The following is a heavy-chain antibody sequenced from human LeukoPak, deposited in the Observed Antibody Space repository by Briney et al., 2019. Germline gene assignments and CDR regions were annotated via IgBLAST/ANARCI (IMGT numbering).Heavy chain of an antibody. CDR2: ISSSSSTI. V-gene: IGHV3-48*01. CDR1: GFTFSSYS. CDR3: AREGVTYYYDTPWFDP. Sequence: GGSLRLSCAASGFTFSSYSMNWVRQAPGKGLEWVSYISSSSSTIYYADSVKGRFTISRDNAENSLYLQMNSLRAEDTAVYYCAREGVTYYYDTPWFDPWGQGTLVTVSS. J-gene: IGHJ5*02. D-gene: IGHD3-22*01.